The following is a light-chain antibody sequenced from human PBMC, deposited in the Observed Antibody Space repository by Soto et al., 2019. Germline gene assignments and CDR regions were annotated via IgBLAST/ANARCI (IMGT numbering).Light chain of an antibody. CDR2: GAS. CDR1: QSVSSSY. J-gene: IGKJ3*01. Sequence: EIVLTQSPGTLSLSPGERATLSCRASQSVSSSYLAWYQQKPGQAPRLLIYGASNMASGIPDRFSGSGSGTDFTLTISRLEPEDFAVYSGQQYGSSLFTFGPGTKVDIK. CDR3: QQYGSSLFT. V-gene: IGKV3-20*01.